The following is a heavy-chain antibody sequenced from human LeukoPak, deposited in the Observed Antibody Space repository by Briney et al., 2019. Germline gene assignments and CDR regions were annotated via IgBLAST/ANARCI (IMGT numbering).Heavy chain of an antibody. CDR1: GCTFTSYD. D-gene: IGHD5-18*01. CDR3: ARDRNGYSYGNLDY. J-gene: IGHJ4*02. V-gene: IGHV1-8*01. CDR2: MNPNSGNT. Sequence: ASVKVSCKASGCTFTSYDISWVRLATGQGLEWMGWMNPNSGNTGYAQKFQGRVTMTRNTSISTAYMELSSLRSEDTAVYYCARDRNGYSYGNLDYWGQGTLITVSS.